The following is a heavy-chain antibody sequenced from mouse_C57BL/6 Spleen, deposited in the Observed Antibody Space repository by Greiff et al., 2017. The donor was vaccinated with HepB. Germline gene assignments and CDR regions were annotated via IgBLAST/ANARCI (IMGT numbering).Heavy chain of an antibody. CDR3: ARDSPWAMDY. CDR1: GFTFSSYA. V-gene: IGHV5-4*01. D-gene: IGHD6-1*01. CDR2: ISDGGSYT. J-gene: IGHJ4*01. Sequence: EVKLEESGGGLVKPGGSLKLSCAASGFTFSSYAMSWVRQTPEKRLEWVATISDGGSYTYYPDNVKGRFTISRDNAKNNLYLQMSHLKSEDTAMYYCARDSPWAMDYWGQGTSVTVSS.